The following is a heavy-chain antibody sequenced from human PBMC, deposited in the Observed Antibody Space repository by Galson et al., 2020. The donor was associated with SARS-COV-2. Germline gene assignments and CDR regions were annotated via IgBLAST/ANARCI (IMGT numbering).Heavy chain of an antibody. CDR3: ARDAIAALGVHYDY. D-gene: IGHD6-13*01. CDR1: GFTFRSYG. J-gene: IGHJ4*02. V-gene: IGHV3-33*01. CDR2: IWYDGSNK. Sequence: GGSLRLSCAASGFTFRSYGMHWVRQAPGKGLEWVAVIWYDGSNKYYADSVKGRFTISRDNSKNTLYLQMNSLRAEDTAVYYCARDAIAALGVHYDYCGQGTLVTVSS.